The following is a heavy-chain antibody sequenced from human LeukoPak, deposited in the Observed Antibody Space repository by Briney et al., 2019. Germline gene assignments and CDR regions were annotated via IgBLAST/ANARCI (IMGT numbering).Heavy chain of an antibody. CDR1: GFTFSSYG. D-gene: IGHD3-3*01. Sequence: GGSLRLSCAASGFTFSSYGMHWVRQAPGKGLEWVAVISYDGSNKYYADSVKGRFTISRDNSKNTLYLQMNSLRAEDTAVYYCARENYDFWSGYYTDWFDPWGQGTLVTVSS. CDR2: ISYDGSNK. J-gene: IGHJ5*02. CDR3: ARENYDFWSGYYTDWFDP. V-gene: IGHV3-30*03.